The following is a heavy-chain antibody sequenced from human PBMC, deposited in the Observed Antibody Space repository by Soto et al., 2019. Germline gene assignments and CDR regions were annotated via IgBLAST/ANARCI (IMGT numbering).Heavy chain of an antibody. CDR1: GFTFSNAW. D-gene: IGHD3-3*01. CDR2: IKSKTHGGTT. J-gene: IGHJ6*02. Sequence: GGSLRLSCAASGFTFSNAWMSWVRQAPGKGLEWVGRIKSKTHGGTTGYAAPVKGRFTISRDDSKNTLYLQMNSLKTEDTAVYYCTTDSRFLEWSSYYYGMDVWGQGTTVTVSS. V-gene: IGHV3-15*01. CDR3: TTDSRFLEWSSYYYGMDV.